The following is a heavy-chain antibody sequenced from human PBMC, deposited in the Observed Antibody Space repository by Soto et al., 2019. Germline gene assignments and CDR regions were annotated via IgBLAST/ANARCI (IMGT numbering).Heavy chain of an antibody. CDR2: IRSKAYGGTT. CDR3: TRFGGSPYYFGY. CDR1: GFTFGDYA. J-gene: IGHJ4*02. Sequence: QAAGSLRLSCTASGFTFGDYAMSWVRQAPGKGLEWVGFIRSKAYGGTTEYAASVKGRFTISRDDSKSIAYLQMNSLKTEGTAVYYCTRFGGSPYYFGYWGQGTLVTVSS. V-gene: IGHV3-49*04. D-gene: IGHD2-15*01.